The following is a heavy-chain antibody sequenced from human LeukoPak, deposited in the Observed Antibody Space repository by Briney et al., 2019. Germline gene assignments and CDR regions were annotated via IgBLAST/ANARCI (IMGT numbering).Heavy chain of an antibody. CDR3: ARGGNLEN. CDR1: GFTLNRYW. J-gene: IGHJ4*02. D-gene: IGHD1-14*01. Sequence: GGSLRLSCAASGFTLNRYWMSWVRQAPGKGLEWVANINEDGGERHYVDSVKGRFTISRDNAKNSLYLQMNSLRAEDTAVYYCARGGNLENWGGGTLVTVSS. CDR2: INEDGGER. V-gene: IGHV3-7*01.